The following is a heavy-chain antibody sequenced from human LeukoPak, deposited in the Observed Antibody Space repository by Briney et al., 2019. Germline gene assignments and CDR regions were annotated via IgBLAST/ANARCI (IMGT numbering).Heavy chain of an antibody. J-gene: IGHJ4*02. D-gene: IGHD3-10*01. V-gene: IGHV4-39*02. CDR1: GGSISSSSFY. CDR3: ARERERGLLWFGELFTFDY. CDR2: IYYSGST. Sequence: SETLSLTCTVSGGSISSSSFYWGWIRQPPGKGLEWIGTIYYSGSTYYNPSLKSRVTISVDTSKNQFSLKLSSVTAADTAVYYCARERERGLLWFGELFTFDYWGQGTLVTVSS.